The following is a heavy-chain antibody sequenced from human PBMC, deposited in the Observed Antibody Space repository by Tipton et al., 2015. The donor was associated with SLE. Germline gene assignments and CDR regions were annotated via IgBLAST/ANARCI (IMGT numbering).Heavy chain of an antibody. CDR1: GGSISTFY. V-gene: IGHV4-59*01. CDR3: ARGYTPDGFEL. Sequence: LRLSCTVSGGSISTFYWTWIRQPPGKGLEWIGYIFYSDNTNYNPSLKSRVTISVDTSKNQFSLELNSVTAADTAVYYCARGYTPDGFELWGPGTMVTVSS. CDR2: IFYSDNT. J-gene: IGHJ3*01. D-gene: IGHD5-18*01.